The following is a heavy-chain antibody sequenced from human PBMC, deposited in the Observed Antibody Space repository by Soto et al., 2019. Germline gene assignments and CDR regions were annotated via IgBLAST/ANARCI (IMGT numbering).Heavy chain of an antibody. Sequence: DVRLAESGGGLVQPGGSLRLSCTTSGFSFASFAMTWVRQAPGKGLEWVATISGSDGKTYYADSVKGRFSISRDTSSNTLYIQRKSLRADDTAIYYCAKLSYIDYWRQGTRVTVSS. CDR2: ISGSDGKT. V-gene: IGHV3-23*04. CDR1: GFSFASFA. J-gene: IGHJ4*02. CDR3: AKLSYIDY.